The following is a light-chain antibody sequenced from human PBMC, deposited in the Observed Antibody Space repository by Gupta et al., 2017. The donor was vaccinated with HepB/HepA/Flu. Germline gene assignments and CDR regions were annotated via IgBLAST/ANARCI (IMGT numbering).Light chain of an antibody. CDR2: DVS. Sequence: QSALTQPASVAGSPGQSITIPCTGTNSDVDGHNYVSWYQQHPGKAPKLMIYDVSNRPSGVSNRFSGSKSGSTASLTVSGLQAEDEADYYCSSYTSSSTLVFGGGTKVTVL. CDR3: SSYTSSSTLV. V-gene: IGLV2-14*03. J-gene: IGLJ2*01. CDR1: NSDVDGHNY.